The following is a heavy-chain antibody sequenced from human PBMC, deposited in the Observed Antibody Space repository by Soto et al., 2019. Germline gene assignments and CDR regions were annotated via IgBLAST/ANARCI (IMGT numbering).Heavy chain of an antibody. CDR3: AMELRGWYYFDY. CDR2: IYYSGST. J-gene: IGHJ4*02. D-gene: IGHD6-19*01. CDR1: GDSISSSSYY. V-gene: IGHV4-39*01. Sequence: PSETLSLTCTVSGDSISSSSYYWGWIRQPPGKGLEWIGSIYYSGSTYYNPSLKSRVTISVDTSKNQFSLKLSSVTAADTAVYYCAMELRGWYYFDYWGQGTLVTVSS.